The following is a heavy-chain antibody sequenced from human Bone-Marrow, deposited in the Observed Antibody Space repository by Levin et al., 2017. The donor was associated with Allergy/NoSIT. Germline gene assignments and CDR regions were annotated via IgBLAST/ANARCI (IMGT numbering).Heavy chain of an antibody. V-gene: IGHV3-66*01. J-gene: IGHJ6*04. CDR1: GFTVSSNY. CDR3: ARDGPRASYYYYGMDV. CDR2: IYSNGRT. Sequence: GGSLRLSCAASGFTVSSNYMSWVRQAPGKGLEWVSVIYSNGRTYYADSVKGRFTISRDNSKNTLYLQMNSLRAEDTAVYYCARDGPRASYYYYGMDVWGKGTTVTVSS.